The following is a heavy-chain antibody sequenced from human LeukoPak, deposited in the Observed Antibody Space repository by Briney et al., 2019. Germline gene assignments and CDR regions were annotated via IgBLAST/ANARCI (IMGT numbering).Heavy chain of an antibody. CDR1: GGSISSYY. V-gene: IGHV4-59*01. D-gene: IGHD5-24*01. CDR3: ARESALGMTTKRRFGY. CDR2: IYYSGST. J-gene: IGHJ4*02. Sequence: SETLSLTCIVSGGSISSYYWSWIRQPPGKGLEWIGYIYYSGSTNYNPSLKSRVTISEDTSKNQFSLKLSSVTAADTAVYYCARESALGMTTKRRFGYWGQGTLVTVSS.